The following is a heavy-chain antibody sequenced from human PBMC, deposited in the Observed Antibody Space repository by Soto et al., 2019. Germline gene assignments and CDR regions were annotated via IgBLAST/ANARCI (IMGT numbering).Heavy chain of an antibody. V-gene: IGHV4-4*02. D-gene: IGHD1-1*01. CDR2: IYHSGSN. Sequence: PSETLSLTCALSSGSISSSNWWSLVGQPPGKGLEGIGEIYHSGSNNYNPSLKSRFTISVDKSKNKFSLKLSSVTAADTAVYYCARGRTGTLPVSDFDIWGQGTMVTVSS. CDR1: SGSISSSNW. J-gene: IGHJ3*02. CDR3: ARGRTGTLPVSDFDI.